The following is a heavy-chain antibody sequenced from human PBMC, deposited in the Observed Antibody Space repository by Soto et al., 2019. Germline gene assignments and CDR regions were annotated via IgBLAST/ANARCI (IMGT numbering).Heavy chain of an antibody. D-gene: IGHD4-4*01. CDR1: GYTFTGYW. Sequence: GASLKISCKGSGYTFTGYWIGWVRQMPGKGLEWMGIVYPGDSDIRYSPSFRGQVTISIDKSVSTAYLQWNSLKASDTAMYYCARHISNCRYYYYAMDVWCQGTTVTVSS. CDR2: VYPGDSDI. CDR3: ARHISNCRYYYYAMDV. V-gene: IGHV5-51*01. J-gene: IGHJ6*02.